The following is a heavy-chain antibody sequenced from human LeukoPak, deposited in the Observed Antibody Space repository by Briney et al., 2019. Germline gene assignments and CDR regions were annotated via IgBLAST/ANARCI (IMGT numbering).Heavy chain of an antibody. CDR2: VNWNSAYI. D-gene: IGHD1-26*01. J-gene: IGHJ3*01. CDR3: AKDRAVLGASRSYAFDV. V-gene: IGHV3-9*03. Sequence: PGGSLRLSCAASGFSFGDYAMHWVRQAPGKGLEWVAGVNWNSAYIGYGDSMKGRVTIYRDNAKKSLYLQMNGLRVEDMALYYCAKDRAVLGASRSYAFDVWGQGTMVTVSS. CDR1: GFSFGDYA.